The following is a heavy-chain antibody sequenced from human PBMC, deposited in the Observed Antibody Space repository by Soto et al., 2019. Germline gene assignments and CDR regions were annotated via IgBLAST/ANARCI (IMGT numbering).Heavy chain of an antibody. V-gene: IGHV4-39*01. D-gene: IGHD3-16*02. J-gene: IGHJ4*02. Sequence: QMQLQESGPGLVKPSETLSLTCTVSNGSIRTTSYNWGWIRQSPGKGLEWVGTIFYTGTTSYNPSLKSRVPIAVDTSNNQFSLKLASVTAADTAVYYCARHGSFWGQGILVVVSS. CDR1: NGSIRTTSYN. CDR3: ARHGSF. CDR2: IFYTGTT.